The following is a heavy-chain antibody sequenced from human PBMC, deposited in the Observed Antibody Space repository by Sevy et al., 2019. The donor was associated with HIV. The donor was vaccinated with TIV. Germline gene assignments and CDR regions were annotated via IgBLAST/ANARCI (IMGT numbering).Heavy chain of an antibody. CDR2: IIPIFGTA. CDR3: ASGEGSATSCPWDY. V-gene: IGHV1-69*13. J-gene: IGHJ4*02. Sequence: ASVKVSCKASGGTFSSYAISWVRQAPGQGLEWMGGIIPIFGTANYAQKFQGRVTITADESTSTAYMELSSLRSEDTAVYYCASGEGSATSCPWDYWGQGTLVTVSS. D-gene: IGHD4-17*01. CDR1: GGTFSSYA.